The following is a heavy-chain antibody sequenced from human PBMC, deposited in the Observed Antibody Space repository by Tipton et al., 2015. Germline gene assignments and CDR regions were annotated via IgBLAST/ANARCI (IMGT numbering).Heavy chain of an antibody. Sequence: TLSLTCAVHGGSFSAHYWSWIRQAPGKGLEWVGEISHSGIAVHNPSLKSRVTISVDTSKNQFSLRLSSVTAADTAAYYCARRRTNNSWSYWGQGTLVTVSS. J-gene: IGHJ4*02. D-gene: IGHD6-13*01. CDR3: ARRRTNNSWSY. CDR1: GGSFSAHY. V-gene: IGHV4-34*01. CDR2: ISHSGIA.